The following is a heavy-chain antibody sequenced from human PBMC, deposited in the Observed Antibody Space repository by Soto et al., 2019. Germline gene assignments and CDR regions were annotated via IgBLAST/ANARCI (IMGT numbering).Heavy chain of an antibody. Sequence: SETLSLTCTVSGGSISSYCWSWIRQPPGKGLEWIGYIYYSGSTNYNHSLKSRVTISVDTSKNQFSLKLSSVTAADTAVYYCAGSGSSPYYYYYGMDVWGQGTTVTVSS. D-gene: IGHD3-10*01. CDR2: IYYSGST. J-gene: IGHJ6*02. CDR1: GGSISSYC. V-gene: IGHV4-59*01. CDR3: AGSGSSPYYYYYGMDV.